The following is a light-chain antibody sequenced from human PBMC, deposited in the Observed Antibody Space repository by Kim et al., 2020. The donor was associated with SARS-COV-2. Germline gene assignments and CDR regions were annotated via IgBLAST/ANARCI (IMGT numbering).Light chain of an antibody. CDR1: QSVSTK. CDR2: AAS. CDR3: QQYNEWPPIT. J-gene: IGKJ2*01. V-gene: IGKV3-15*01. Sequence: VSPGERVTLSCRASQSVSTKVAWYQQKAGQGPRLLIYAASTRATGIPARFSGSGSGTEFTLTISSLQSEDFAVYYCQQYNEWPPITFGQGTKLEI.